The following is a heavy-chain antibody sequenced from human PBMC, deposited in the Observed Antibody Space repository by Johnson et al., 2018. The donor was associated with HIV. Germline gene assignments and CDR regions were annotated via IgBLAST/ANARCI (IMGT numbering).Heavy chain of an antibody. D-gene: IGHD4-17*01. CDR3: ARDATPWGGAYVGYAFDL. CDR1: GFTFSSYA. Sequence: VQLVESGGGLVQPGGSLRLSCAASGFTFSSYAMSWVRQAPGKGLECLAYISSSGSSVYYTDSVKGRFTISRDNTKNSLHLQMNSLRAEDTAVYYCARDATPWGGAYVGYAFDLWGQGTMVTVSS. CDR2: ISSSGSSV. J-gene: IGHJ3*01. V-gene: IGHV3-48*04.